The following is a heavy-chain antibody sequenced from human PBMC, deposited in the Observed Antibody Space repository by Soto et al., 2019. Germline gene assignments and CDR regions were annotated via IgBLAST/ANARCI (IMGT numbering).Heavy chain of an antibody. D-gene: IGHD5-18*01. V-gene: IGHV4-30-4*01. J-gene: IGHJ4*02. CDR3: ARAGYSYGPKYHFAY. CDR2: IYYSGST. CDR1: GGSISSGDYY. Sequence: QVQLQESGPGLVKPSQTLSLTCTVSGGSISSGDYYWSWIRQPPGKGLEWIGYIYYSGSTYYNPSLKSRVTISVDTSKNRVSLKLSSVTAADTAVYYCARAGYSYGPKYHFAYWGQGTLVTVSS.